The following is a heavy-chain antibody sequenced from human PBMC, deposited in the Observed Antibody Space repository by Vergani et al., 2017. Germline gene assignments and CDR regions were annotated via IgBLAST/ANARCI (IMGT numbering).Heavy chain of an antibody. J-gene: IGHJ3*02. CDR1: GGSLDIHSQT. CDR3: VRVLHTSYSLGAFDI. Sequence: QAQLQESGPRLVKPSQTLSLTCIFSGGSLDIHSQTWGWIRQPAGEGLEGIGLIDVKGNSNFSSSLESRVTMSADASRGRFSLNLRSVTTSDTAVYYCVRVLHTSYSLGAFDIWGQGIKVTVSS. CDR2: IDVKGNS. V-gene: IGHV4-61*02. D-gene: IGHD5-12*01.